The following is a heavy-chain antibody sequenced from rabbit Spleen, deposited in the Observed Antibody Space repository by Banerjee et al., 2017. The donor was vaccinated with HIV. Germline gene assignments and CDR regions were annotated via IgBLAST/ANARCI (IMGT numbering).Heavy chain of an antibody. D-gene: IGHD4-2*01. J-gene: IGHJ4*01. CDR3: ARDLSSGSSSRYYFDL. CDR1: GLSLSSYYY. V-gene: IGHV1S45*01. CDR2: IYAGSSGST. Sequence: QEQLEESGGDLVKPGASLTLTCTASGLSLSSYYYMCWVRQAPGKGLEWIACIYAGSSGSTYYASWAKGRFTISKTSSTTVTLQMTSLTAADTATYFCARDLSSGSSSRYYFDLWGQGTLVTVS.